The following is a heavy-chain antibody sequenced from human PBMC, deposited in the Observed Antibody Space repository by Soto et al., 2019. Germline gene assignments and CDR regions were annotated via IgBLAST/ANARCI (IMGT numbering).Heavy chain of an antibody. V-gene: IGHV1-18*01. CDR3: ARDRGLSRGWYIPNYYYGMDV. CDR2: ISAYNGNT. Sequence: ASVKVSCKASGYTFTSYGISWVRQAPGQGLERMGWISAYNGNTNYAQKLQGRVTMTTDTSTSTAYMELGSLRSDDTAVYYCARDRGLSRGWYIPNYYYGMDVWGQGTTVTVSS. D-gene: IGHD6-19*01. J-gene: IGHJ6*02. CDR1: GYTFTSYG.